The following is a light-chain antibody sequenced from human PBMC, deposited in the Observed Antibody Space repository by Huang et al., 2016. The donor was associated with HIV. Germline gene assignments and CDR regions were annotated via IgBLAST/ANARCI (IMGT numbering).Light chain of an antibody. Sequence: EIVLTQSPGTLSLSPGESATLSCRASQSISYSYVGWYQKLRGQAPRLLIYGASIRASGIPDRFSGSGSGTDFTLTINRLEPEDFAVYSCQQYGASPYTFGQGTKLHIK. CDR1: QSISYSY. V-gene: IGKV3-20*01. CDR2: GAS. J-gene: IGKJ2*01. CDR3: QQYGASPYT.